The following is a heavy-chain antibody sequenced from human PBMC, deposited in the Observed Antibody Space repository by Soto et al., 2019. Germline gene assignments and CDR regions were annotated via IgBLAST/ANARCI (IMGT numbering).Heavy chain of an antibody. D-gene: IGHD2-15*01. CDR2: VSSDGSVQ. V-gene: IGHV3-30*03. Sequence: QVQLVESGGGVVQPGRSLRLSCAASGFSFSDYGMHWVRQAPGKGLEWVAVVSSDGSVQYYADSLRGRFTISRDNFKNTLYLQVNSLRAEDIAIYYCARELRNGAPWWFDYWGQGTLVTVSS. CDR1: GFSFSDYG. CDR3: ARELRNGAPWWFDY. J-gene: IGHJ4*02.